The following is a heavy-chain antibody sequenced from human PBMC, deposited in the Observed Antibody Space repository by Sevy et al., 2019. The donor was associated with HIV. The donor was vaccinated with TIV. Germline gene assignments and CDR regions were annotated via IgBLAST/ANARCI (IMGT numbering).Heavy chain of an antibody. CDR2: IKSETDGGTT. V-gene: IGHV3-15*07. Sequence: GGSLRLSCAASGFTLNKAWMNWVRQAPGKGLEWVGRIKSETDGGTTEYAEPVKGRFSISREDSKNTLYLQMNSLKIEDTAVYYCSMEDGYNYFDYWGQGALVTVSS. CDR3: SMEDGYNYFDY. J-gene: IGHJ4*02. CDR1: GFTLNKAW. D-gene: IGHD5-12*01.